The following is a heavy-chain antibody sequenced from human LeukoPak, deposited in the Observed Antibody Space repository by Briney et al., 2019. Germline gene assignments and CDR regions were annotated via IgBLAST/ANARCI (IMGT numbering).Heavy chain of an antibody. D-gene: IGHD4-17*01. CDR1: GGSISSYY. CDR2: IYYSGST. V-gene: IGHV4-59*01. Sequence: TSETLSLTCTVSGGSISSYYWSWIRQPPGKGLEWIGYIYYSGSTNYSPSLKSRVTISVDTSKNQFSLKLSSVTAADTAVYYCARVYGDYRLDYFDYWGQGTLVTVSS. J-gene: IGHJ4*02. CDR3: ARVYGDYRLDYFDY.